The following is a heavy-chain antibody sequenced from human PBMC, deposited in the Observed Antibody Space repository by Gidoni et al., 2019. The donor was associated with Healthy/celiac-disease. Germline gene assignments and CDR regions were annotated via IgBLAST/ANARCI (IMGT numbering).Heavy chain of an antibody. CDR2: IIPIFGTA. CDR1: GGTFSSYA. D-gene: IGHD3-16*01. V-gene: IGHV1-69*01. Sequence: QVQLVQSGAEVKKPGSSVKASCKASGGTFSSYAISWVRQAPGQGLEWMGGIIPIFGTANYAQKFQGRVTITADESTSTAYMELSSLRSEDTAVYYCARGRFARLTYTSNFDYWGQGTLVTVSS. CDR3: ARGRFARLTYTSNFDY. J-gene: IGHJ4*02.